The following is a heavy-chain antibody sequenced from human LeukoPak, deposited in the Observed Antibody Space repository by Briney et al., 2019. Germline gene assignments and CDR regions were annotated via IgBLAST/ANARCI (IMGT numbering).Heavy chain of an antibody. D-gene: IGHD6-13*01. Sequence: SETLSLTCTVSGGSISSYYWSWIRQPPGKGLEWIGYIYYSGSTNYNPSLKSRVTISVDTPKNQFSLKLSSVTAADTAVYYCARDSSYSSSWYGPFDYWGQGTLVTVSS. CDR1: GGSISSYY. J-gene: IGHJ4*02. V-gene: IGHV4-59*01. CDR2: IYYSGST. CDR3: ARDSSYSSSWYGPFDY.